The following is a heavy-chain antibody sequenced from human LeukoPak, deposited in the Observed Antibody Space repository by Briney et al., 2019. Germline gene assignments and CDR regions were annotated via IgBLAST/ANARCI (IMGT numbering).Heavy chain of an antibody. J-gene: IGHJ4*02. CDR3: ARWAYIAAAGTVGFDY. CDR2: INHSGST. Sequence: GSLRLSCAASGFTFSSYAVSWVRQAPGKGLEWIGEINHSGSTNYNPSLKSRVTISVDTSKNQFSLKLSSVTAADTAVYYCARWAYIAAAGTVGFDYWGQGTLVTVSS. D-gene: IGHD6-13*01. V-gene: IGHV4-34*01. CDR1: GFTFSSYA.